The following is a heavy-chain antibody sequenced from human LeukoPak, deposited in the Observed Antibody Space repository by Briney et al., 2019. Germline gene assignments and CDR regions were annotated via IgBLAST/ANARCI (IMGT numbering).Heavy chain of an antibody. D-gene: IGHD6-13*01. Sequence: QSGGSLRLSCAASGFTFSSYSMNWVRQAPGKGLEWVSYISSSGTIIHYADSVKGRFTISRDDAKNSLYLQMNSLRAEDTAVYYCAKVPRQHDNWFDPWGQGTLVTVSS. V-gene: IGHV3-48*01. CDR3: AKVPRQHDNWFDP. J-gene: IGHJ5*02. CDR2: ISSSGTII. CDR1: GFTFSSYS.